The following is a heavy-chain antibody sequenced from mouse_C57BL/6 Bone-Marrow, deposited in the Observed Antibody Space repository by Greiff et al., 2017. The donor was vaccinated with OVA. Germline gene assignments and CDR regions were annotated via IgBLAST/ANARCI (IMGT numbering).Heavy chain of an antibody. J-gene: IGHJ4*01. D-gene: IGHD1-1*01. CDR3: ARYGTTVVATGWTRAMDY. CDR2: IYPGDGDT. CDR1: GYAFSSSW. Sequence: VQVVESGPELVKPGASVKISCKASGYAFSSSWMNWVKQRPGKGLEWIGRIYPGDGDTKYNGKFKGKATLTADKSSSTAYMQLSSLTSEDSAVYFCARYGTTVVATGWTRAMDYWGQGTSVTVSS. V-gene: IGHV1-82*01.